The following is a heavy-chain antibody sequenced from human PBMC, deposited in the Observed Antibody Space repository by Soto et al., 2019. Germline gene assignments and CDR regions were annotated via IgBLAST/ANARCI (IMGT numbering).Heavy chain of an antibody. V-gene: IGHV1-58*01. CDR3: AAYGRYGGNTKSYYFDY. CDR1: GFTFTSYA. Sequence: SVKVSCKASGFTFTSYAVQWVRQARGQRLEWIGWIVVGSGNTNYAQKFQERVTITRDMSTSTAYMELSSLRSEDTAVYYCAAYGRYGGNTKSYYFDYWGQGTLVTVSS. CDR2: IVVGSGNT. D-gene: IGHD2-15*01. J-gene: IGHJ4*02.